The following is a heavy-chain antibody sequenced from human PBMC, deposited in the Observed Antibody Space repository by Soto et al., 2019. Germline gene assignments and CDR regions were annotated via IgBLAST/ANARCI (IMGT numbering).Heavy chain of an antibody. J-gene: IGHJ4*02. Sequence: QVQLVQSGAEVKKPGASVKVSCKASGYTFTSYAMHWVRQAPGQRLEWMGWINAGNGNTKYSQKFQGRVTITRDTSASTAYMELSSLRSEDTAVYYCARDRARGPRRYFDYWGQGTLVTVSS. CDR2: INAGNGNT. CDR1: GYTFTSYA. V-gene: IGHV1-3*01. D-gene: IGHD5-12*01. CDR3: ARDRARGPRRYFDY.